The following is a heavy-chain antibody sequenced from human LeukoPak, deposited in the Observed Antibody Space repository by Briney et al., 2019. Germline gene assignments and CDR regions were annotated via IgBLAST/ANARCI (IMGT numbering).Heavy chain of an antibody. D-gene: IGHD2-2*01. CDR3: ARGRIVVVPPAGVGDWFDP. V-gene: IGHV4-31*03. CDR1: GGSITSDGYY. CDR2: ISYIGNS. J-gene: IGHJ5*02. Sequence: SQTLSLTCTVSGGSITSDGYYWSWIRQHPGKGLEWIGYISYIGNSYYNPSLKSRVTVSSYTSKNQFSLRLNSVTAADTAVYYCARGRIVVVPPAGVGDWFDPWGQGTLVTVSS.